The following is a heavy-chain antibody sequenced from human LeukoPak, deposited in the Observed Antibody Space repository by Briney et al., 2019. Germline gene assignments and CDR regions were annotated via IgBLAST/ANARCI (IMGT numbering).Heavy chain of an antibody. J-gene: IGHJ6*02. CDR3: AKGEARGAPYYYYGMDV. V-gene: IGHV3-74*01. Sequence: GGSLRLSCAVSGFTFSSYWMHWVRQAPGKGLVWVSHIKTDGSTTAYADSVKGRFTISRDNSKNTLYLQMNSLRAEDTAVYYCAKGEARGAPYYYYGMDVWGQGTTVTVS. CDR2: IKTDGSTT. D-gene: IGHD4/OR15-4a*01. CDR1: GFTFSSYW.